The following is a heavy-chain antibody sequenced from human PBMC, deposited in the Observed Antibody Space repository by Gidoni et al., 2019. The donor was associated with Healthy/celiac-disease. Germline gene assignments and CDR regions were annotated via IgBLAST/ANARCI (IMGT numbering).Heavy chain of an antibody. CDR1: GFTVSSHY. Sequence: EGQLVASGGGWIQPGGSLRLSCAASGFTVSSHYMSWVRQAPGKGLGWVSVIYSGGSTYYADSVKGRVTISRDNSKNTLYLQMNSLRAEDTAVYYCARVGQLASFDPWGQGTLVTVSS. CDR3: ARVGQLASFDP. CDR2: IYSGGST. J-gene: IGHJ5*02. D-gene: IGHD6-13*01. V-gene: IGHV3-53*01.